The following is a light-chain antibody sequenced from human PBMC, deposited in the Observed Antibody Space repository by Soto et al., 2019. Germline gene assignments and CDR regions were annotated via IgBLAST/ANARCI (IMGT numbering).Light chain of an antibody. CDR3: QQHNSYPRT. CDR2: TAS. CDR1: QSISTW. Sequence: DIQMTQSPSTLSASVGDRVTITCRASQSISTWLAWYQQKPGKAPKLLIYTASNFERGVPSRFSGSGSGTEFTLTISSLQPDDFATYYCQQHNSYPRTFGQGTKVEIK. J-gene: IGKJ1*01. V-gene: IGKV1-5*03.